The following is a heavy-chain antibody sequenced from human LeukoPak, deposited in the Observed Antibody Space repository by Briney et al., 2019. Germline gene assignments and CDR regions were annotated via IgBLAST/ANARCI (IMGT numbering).Heavy chain of an antibody. CDR2: VYTSGST. CDR1: GGSISSYY. D-gene: IGHD3-16*01. Sequence: TSSETLSLTCTVSGGSISSYYWSWIRQPAGKGLEWIGRVYTSGSTNYNPSLKSRVTISVDTSKNQFSLKLSSVTAADTAVYYCARDWGSTALDYWGQGTLVTVSS. V-gene: IGHV4-4*07. J-gene: IGHJ4*02. CDR3: ARDWGSTALDY.